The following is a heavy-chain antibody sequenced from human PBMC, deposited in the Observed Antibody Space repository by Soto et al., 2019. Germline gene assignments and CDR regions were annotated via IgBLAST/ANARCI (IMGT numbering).Heavy chain of an antibody. D-gene: IGHD5-18*01. J-gene: IGHJ6*02. CDR1: GGTFNSFA. V-gene: IGHV1-69*01. CDR3: ARDQGLYVHTGMVIDYYGMDV. Sequence: QAQLVQSGAEVKKPGSSVKVSCNTSGGTFNSFAISWVRQAPGQGLEWMGGVIPNFETTYYAQKFQGRLTIAADESTATAYMELCSLRSEDTAVYYCARDQGLYVHTGMVIDYYGMDVWGQGTTVTVSS. CDR2: VIPNFETT.